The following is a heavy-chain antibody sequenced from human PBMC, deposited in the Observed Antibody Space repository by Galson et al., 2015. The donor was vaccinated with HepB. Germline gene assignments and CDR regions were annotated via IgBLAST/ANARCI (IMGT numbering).Heavy chain of an antibody. CDR2: ISAYNGNT. J-gene: IGHJ4*02. D-gene: IGHD2-21*01. Sequence: SVKVSCKASGYTFTSYGISWVRQAPGQGLEWMGWISAYNGNTNYAQKLQGRVTMTTDTSTSTAYMELRSLRSDDTAVYYCARAGIWAYCGGDCPPDYWGQGTLDTVSS. CDR3: ARAGIWAYCGGDCPPDY. V-gene: IGHV1-18*04. CDR1: GYTFTSYG.